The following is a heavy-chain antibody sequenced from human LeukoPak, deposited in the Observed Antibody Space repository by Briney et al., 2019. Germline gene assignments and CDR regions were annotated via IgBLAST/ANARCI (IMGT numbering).Heavy chain of an antibody. Sequence: GGSLRLSCAASGFTFSSYGMHWVRQAPGKGLEWVAVIWYDGSNKYYADSVKGRFTISRDNSKNTLYLQMNSLIAEDTAVYYCARDPGSGNSFFDYWGQGFLVTVSS. CDR1: GFTFSSYG. CDR3: ARDPGSGNSFFDY. D-gene: IGHD3-10*01. CDR2: IWYDGSNK. J-gene: IGHJ4*02. V-gene: IGHV3-33*01.